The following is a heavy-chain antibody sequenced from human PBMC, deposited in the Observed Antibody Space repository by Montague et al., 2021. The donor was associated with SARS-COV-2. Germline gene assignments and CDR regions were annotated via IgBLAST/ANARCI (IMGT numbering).Heavy chain of an antibody. CDR1: GGSFSGWY. J-gene: IGHJ6*03. CDR3: ARGGGNILTNYYYYYYLDV. Sequence: SETLSLTCAVYGGSFSGWYWSWVRQPPGKGLEWSGEINRRGNTIYNPSLKSRVTISEDTSKSQFSLKLSSVTAADTAVYYCARGGGNILTNYYYYYYLDVWGPGTTVTVSS. CDR2: INRRGNT. D-gene: IGHD4-23*01. V-gene: IGHV4-34*01.